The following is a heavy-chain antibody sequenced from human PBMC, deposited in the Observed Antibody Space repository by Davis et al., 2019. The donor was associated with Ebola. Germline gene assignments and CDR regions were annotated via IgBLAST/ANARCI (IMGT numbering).Heavy chain of an antibody. Sequence: QVSCTGSGYSFTSYWIGWVRQMPGKGLEWMGIIYPGDSDTRYSPSFQGQVTIAADKSISTAYLQWSSLKASDTAMYYCATSTGTTAFPYYYYGMDVWGQGTTVTVSS. CDR1: GYSFTSYW. J-gene: IGHJ6*02. CDR2: IYPGDSDT. V-gene: IGHV5-51*01. D-gene: IGHD1-1*01. CDR3: ATSTGTTAFPYYYYGMDV.